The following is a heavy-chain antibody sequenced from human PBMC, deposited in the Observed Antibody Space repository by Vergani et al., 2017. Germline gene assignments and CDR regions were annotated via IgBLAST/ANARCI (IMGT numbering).Heavy chain of an antibody. Sequence: EVQLVESGGGLVKPGGSLRLSCAASGFTFSSYSMNWVRQAPGKGLEWVSSISSSSSYIYYADSVKGRFTISRDNAKNSLYLQMNSLRAEDTAVYYCARMLERAPRDAFDIWGKGTMVTVSS. J-gene: IGHJ3*02. CDR1: GFTFSSYS. CDR3: ARMLERAPRDAFDI. D-gene: IGHD1-1*01. CDR2: ISSSSSYI. V-gene: IGHV3-21*01.